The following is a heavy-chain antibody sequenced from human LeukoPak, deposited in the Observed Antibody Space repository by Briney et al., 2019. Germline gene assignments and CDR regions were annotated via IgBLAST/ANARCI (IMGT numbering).Heavy chain of an antibody. D-gene: IGHD6-6*01. Sequence: GGSLRLSCTASKFTFSNYGMQWVRQAPGKGLEWVAVVSSDGGTKYYADSVKGRFTISRDNSRNTMYLQMDSLRAEDTAVYYCANTHCDSSPIVWNFWGQGTLVTVSS. V-gene: IGHV3-30*18. J-gene: IGHJ4*02. CDR1: KFTFSNYG. CDR2: VSSDGGTK. CDR3: ANTHCDSSPIVWNF.